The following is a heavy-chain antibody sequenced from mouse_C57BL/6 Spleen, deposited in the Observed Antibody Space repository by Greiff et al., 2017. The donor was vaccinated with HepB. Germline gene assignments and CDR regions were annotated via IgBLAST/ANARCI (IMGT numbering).Heavy chain of an antibody. Sequence: EVKLQESGPELVKPGASVKIPCKASGYTFTDYNMDWVKQSHGKSLEWIGDINPNNGGTIYNQKFKGKATLTVDKSSSTAYMELRSLTSEDTAVYYCARHYGSSYDYAMDYWGQGTSVTVSS. J-gene: IGHJ4*01. CDR2: INPNNGGT. V-gene: IGHV1-18*01. CDR1: GYTFTDYN. CDR3: ARHYGSSYDYAMDY. D-gene: IGHD1-1*01.